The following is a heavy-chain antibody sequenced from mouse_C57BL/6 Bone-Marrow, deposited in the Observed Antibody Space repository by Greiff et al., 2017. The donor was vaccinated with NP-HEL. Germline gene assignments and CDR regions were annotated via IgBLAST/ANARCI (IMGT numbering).Heavy chain of an antibody. D-gene: IGHD1-1*01. CDR2: ISDGGSYT. CDR1: GFTFSSYA. CDR3: ARSSVGSRYGYFDV. J-gene: IGHJ1*03. V-gene: IGHV5-4*03. Sequence: EVKVVESGGGLVKPGGSLKLSCAASGFTFSSYAMSWVRQTPEKRLEWVATISDGGSYTYYPDNVKGRFTISRDNAKNNLYLQMSHLKSEDTAMYYCARSSVGSRYGYFDVGGTGTTVTVSS.